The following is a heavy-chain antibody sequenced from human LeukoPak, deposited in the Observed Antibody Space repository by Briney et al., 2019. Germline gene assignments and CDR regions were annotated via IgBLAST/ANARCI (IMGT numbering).Heavy chain of an antibody. Sequence: ASVKVSCKASGYTFTSYYMHWVRQAPGQGLEWMGIINPSGGSTSYAQKFQGRVTITRDTSTSTVYMELSSLRSEDTAVYYCARAPHDSSGYYYVSFDYWGQGTLVTVSS. J-gene: IGHJ4*02. V-gene: IGHV1-46*01. CDR2: INPSGGST. CDR3: ARAPHDSSGYYYVSFDY. D-gene: IGHD3-22*01. CDR1: GYTFTSYY.